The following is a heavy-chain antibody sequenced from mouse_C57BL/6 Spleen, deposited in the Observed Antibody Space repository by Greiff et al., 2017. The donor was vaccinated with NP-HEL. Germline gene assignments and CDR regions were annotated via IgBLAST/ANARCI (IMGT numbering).Heavy chain of an antibody. Sequence: EVHLVESGGGLVKPGGSLKLSCAASGFTFSDYGMHWVRQAPEKGLEWVAYISSGSSTIYYADTVKCRFTSSRDNAKNTLFLQMTSLRSEDTAMYYWARSYYGNGGYYFDYWGQGTTLTVSS. CDR2: ISSGSSTI. D-gene: IGHD2-1*01. V-gene: IGHV5-17*01. CDR1: GFTFSDYG. CDR3: ARSYYGNGGYYFDY. J-gene: IGHJ2*01.